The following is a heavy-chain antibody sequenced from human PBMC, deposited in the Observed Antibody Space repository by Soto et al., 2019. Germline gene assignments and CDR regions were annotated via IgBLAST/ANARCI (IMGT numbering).Heavy chain of an antibody. Sequence: GGSLRLSCAASGFTFSSYAMHWVRQAPGKGLEWVAVISYDGSNKYYADSVKGRFTISRDNSKNTLYLKMNSLRAEDTAVYYCARDKVLRFLEWLLSHWGHGTLVTVSS. V-gene: IGHV3-30-3*01. CDR1: GFTFSSYA. CDR3: ARDKVLRFLEWLLSH. D-gene: IGHD3-3*01. J-gene: IGHJ4*01. CDR2: ISYDGSNK.